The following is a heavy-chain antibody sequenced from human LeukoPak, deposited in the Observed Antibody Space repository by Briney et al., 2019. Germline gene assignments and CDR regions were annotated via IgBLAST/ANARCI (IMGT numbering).Heavy chain of an antibody. CDR1: GFTFDDYA. CDR3: AKEGIAAAGFDY. D-gene: IGHD6-13*01. Sequence: SGRSLRLSCAASGFTFDDYAVHWVRQAPGKGLEWVSGISWNSGSIGYADSVKGRFTISRDSAKNSLYLQMNSLRAEDMALYYCAKEGIAAAGFDYWGQGTLVTVSS. V-gene: IGHV3-9*03. J-gene: IGHJ4*02. CDR2: ISWNSGSI.